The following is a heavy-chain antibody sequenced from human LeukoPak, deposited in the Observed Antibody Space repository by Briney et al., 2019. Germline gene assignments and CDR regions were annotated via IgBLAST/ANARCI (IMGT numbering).Heavy chain of an antibody. CDR2: IYHSGST. D-gene: IGHD3-22*01. V-gene: IGHV4-30-2*01. J-gene: IGHJ5*02. CDR3: ARNYDSSGYYYHGWFDP. Sequence: ASETLSLTCAVSGGSISSGGYSWSWIRQPPGKGLEWIGYIYHSGSTYYNPSLKSRVTISVDRSKNQFSLKLSSVTAADTAVYYCARNYDSSGYYYHGWFDPWGQGTLVTVSS. CDR1: GGSISSGGYS.